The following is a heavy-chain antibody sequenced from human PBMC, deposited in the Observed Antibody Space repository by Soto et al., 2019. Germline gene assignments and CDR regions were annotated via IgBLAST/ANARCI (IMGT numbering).Heavy chain of an antibody. V-gene: IGHV4-39*01. D-gene: IGHD3-3*01. CDR1: GGSISSSSYY. CDR2: IYYSGST. J-gene: IGHJ6*03. Sequence: QLQLQESGPGLVKPSETLSLTCTVSGGSISSSSYYWGWIRQPPGKGLEWIGSIYYSGSTYYNPSLKSRVTISVDTSKNQFSLKLSSVTAADTAVYYCARHGVDSYDFWSGYYSPNYYYYYMDVWGKGTTVTVSS. CDR3: ARHGVDSYDFWSGYYSPNYYYYYMDV.